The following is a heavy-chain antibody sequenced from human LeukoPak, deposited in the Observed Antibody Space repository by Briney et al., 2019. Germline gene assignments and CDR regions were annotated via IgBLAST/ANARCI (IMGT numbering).Heavy chain of an antibody. J-gene: IGHJ4*02. CDR3: SRDFVWAEDY. Sequence: GGSLRLSCSASGFTISSYWMHWVRQAPGKGLVWVSRINPAGSVTNHADSVRGRFTISRDTATNTLYLEMNSLRAEDTAVYYCSRDFVWAEDYWGQGTLVTVSS. CDR1: GFTISSYW. CDR2: INPAGSVT. V-gene: IGHV3-74*01. D-gene: IGHD1-26*01.